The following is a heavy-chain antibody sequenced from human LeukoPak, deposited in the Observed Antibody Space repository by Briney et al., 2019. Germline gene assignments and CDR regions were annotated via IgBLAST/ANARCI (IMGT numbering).Heavy chain of an antibody. Sequence: GASVKVSCKVSGYTLTELSMHWVRQAPGKGLEWMGGFDLEDAETIYAQKFQGRVTMTRNTSISTAYMELSSLRSEDTAVYYCARAPYYGSGSYYNAEYYFDYWGQGTLVTVSS. V-gene: IGHV1-24*01. CDR3: ARAPYYGSGSYYNAEYYFDY. CDR2: FDLEDAET. CDR1: GYTLTELS. J-gene: IGHJ4*02. D-gene: IGHD3-10*01.